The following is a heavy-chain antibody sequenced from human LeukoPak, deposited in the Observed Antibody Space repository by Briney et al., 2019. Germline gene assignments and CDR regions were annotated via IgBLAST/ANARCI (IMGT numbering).Heavy chain of an antibody. CDR3: ARGLRSSSWYVRYNWFDP. D-gene: IGHD6-13*01. J-gene: IGHJ5*02. CDR1: GGSFSGYY. CDR2: INHSGST. V-gene: IGHV4-34*01. Sequence: SETLSLTCAVYGGSFSGYYWSWIRQPPGKGLEWIGEINHSGSTNYNPSLKSRVTISVDTSKNQFSLKLSSVTAADTAVYYCARGLRSSSWYVRYNWFDPWGQGTLVTVSS.